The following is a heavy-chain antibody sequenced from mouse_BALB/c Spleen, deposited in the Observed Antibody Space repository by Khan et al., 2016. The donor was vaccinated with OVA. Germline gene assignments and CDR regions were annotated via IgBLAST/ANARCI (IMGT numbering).Heavy chain of an antibody. D-gene: IGHD1-1*01. Sequence: EVQLQESGPGLVKPSQSLSLTCTVTGYSITSDYAWNWNRQFPGNKLEWMGYISYSGRTIYNPSLKSRISITRDTSTNPSFLQLNSLTTEDTATDDCARSVTITTVVATDFDYWDQGTTLTVSS. CDR3: ARSVTITTVVATDFDY. J-gene: IGHJ2*01. CDR2: ISYSGRT. V-gene: IGHV3-2*02. CDR1: GYSITSDYA.